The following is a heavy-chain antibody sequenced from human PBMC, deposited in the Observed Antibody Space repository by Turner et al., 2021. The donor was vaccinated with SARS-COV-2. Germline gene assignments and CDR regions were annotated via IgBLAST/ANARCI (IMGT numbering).Heavy chain of an antibody. D-gene: IGHD6-19*01. CDR2: ISCSGGST. CDR1: GFTFSSYA. Sequence: EVQLLESGGGLVQPGGSLRLSCAASGFTFSSYAMSWVRQAPGKGLEWVSAISCSGGSTYYADSVKGRFTISRDNSKNTRYLQMNSLRAEDTAVYYCAKPPGEQWLVLALVFDYWGQGTLVTVSS. V-gene: IGHV3-23*01. CDR3: AKPPGEQWLVLALVFDY. J-gene: IGHJ4*02.